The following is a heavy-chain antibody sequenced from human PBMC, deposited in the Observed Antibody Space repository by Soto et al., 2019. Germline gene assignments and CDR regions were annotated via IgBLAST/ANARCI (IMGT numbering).Heavy chain of an antibody. D-gene: IGHD6-19*01. CDR1: GFTFSSYA. V-gene: IGHV3-30-3*01. Sequence: PGGSLRLSCAASGFTFSSYAMHWVRQAPGKGLEWVAVISYDGSNKYYADSVKGRFTISRDNSKNTLYLQMNSLRAEDTAVYYCARDSGLIAVADTSSFDPWGQGTLVTVSS. CDR3: ARDSGLIAVADTSSFDP. CDR2: ISYDGSNK. J-gene: IGHJ5*02.